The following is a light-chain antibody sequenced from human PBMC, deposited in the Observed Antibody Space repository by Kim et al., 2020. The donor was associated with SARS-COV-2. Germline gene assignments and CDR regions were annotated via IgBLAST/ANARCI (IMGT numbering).Light chain of an antibody. Sequence: SYELTQPPSASVSPGQTASITCSGDKLGDKYACWYQQKPGQSPVLVIYQDTKRPSGIPERFSGSNSGNTATLTISGTQAMDEADYYCQAWDSRTYVVFGGGTQLTVL. J-gene: IGLJ2*01. CDR2: QDT. V-gene: IGLV3-1*01. CDR3: QAWDSRTYVV. CDR1: KLGDKY.